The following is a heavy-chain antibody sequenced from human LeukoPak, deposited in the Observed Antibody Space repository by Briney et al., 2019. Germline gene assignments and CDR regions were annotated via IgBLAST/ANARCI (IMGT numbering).Heavy chain of an antibody. Sequence: GGSLRLSCAASGFTFSSYAMHWVRQAPGKGLEYVSAISSNGGSTYYANSVKGRFTISRDNSKNTLYLQMGSLRAEDMAVYYCAKVGDSSGYRTSYYFDYWGQGTLVTVSS. J-gene: IGHJ4*02. CDR1: GFTFSSYA. V-gene: IGHV3-64*01. D-gene: IGHD3-22*01. CDR2: ISSNGGST. CDR3: AKVGDSSGYRTSYYFDY.